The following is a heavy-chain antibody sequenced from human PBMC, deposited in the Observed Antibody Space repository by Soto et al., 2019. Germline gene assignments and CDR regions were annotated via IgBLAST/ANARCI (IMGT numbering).Heavy chain of an antibody. CDR2: ISYDGSNK. CDR3: AKDYREAGTAFDI. Sequence: GGSLRLSCAASGFTFSSYGMHWVRQAPGKGLEWVAVISYDGSNKYYADSVKGRFTISRDNSKNTLYLQMNSLRAEDTAVYYCAKDYREAGTAFDIWGQGTMVTVSS. J-gene: IGHJ3*02. V-gene: IGHV3-30*18. D-gene: IGHD6-13*01. CDR1: GFTFSSYG.